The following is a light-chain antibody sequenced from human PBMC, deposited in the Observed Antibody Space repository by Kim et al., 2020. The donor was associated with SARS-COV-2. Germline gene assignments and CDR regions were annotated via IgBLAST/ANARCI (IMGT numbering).Light chain of an antibody. V-gene: IGKV1-5*03. CDR2: KAS. CDR1: QSINSW. Sequence: DIQMTQSPSTLSASVVDRVTITCRASQSINSWLAWFQQKPGRAPKLLIYKASTLESGVPSRFSGSGSGTEFTLTISSLQPDDFATYYCQQYNTYLYTFGQGTKLEI. CDR3: QQYNTYLYT. J-gene: IGKJ2*01.